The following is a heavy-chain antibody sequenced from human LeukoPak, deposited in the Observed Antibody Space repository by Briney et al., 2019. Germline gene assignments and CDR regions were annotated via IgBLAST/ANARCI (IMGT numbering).Heavy chain of an antibody. CDR1: GFTFTSSA. Sequence: SVKVSCKASGFTFTSSAMQWVRQARGQRLEWIGWIVVGSGNTNYAQKFQERVTITRDMSTSTAYIELSSLRSEDTAVYYCAAGHLRSGAFDIWGQGTMVTVSS. CDR2: IVVGSGNT. CDR3: AAGHLRSGAFDI. V-gene: IGHV1-58*02. J-gene: IGHJ3*02.